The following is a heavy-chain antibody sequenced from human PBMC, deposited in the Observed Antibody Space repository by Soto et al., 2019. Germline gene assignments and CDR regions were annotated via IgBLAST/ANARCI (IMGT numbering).Heavy chain of an antibody. CDR2: IYTDDNI. CDR1: GFTVSGNY. J-gene: IGHJ6*02. V-gene: IGHV3-53*01. CDR3: ATELIAKYGMDV. Sequence: EVRLVESGGGLVQPGGSLRLSCAASGFTVSGNYVTWVRQAPGKGLEWVSVIYTDDNIYYADSVTGRFTISRDNSKNTFYLQMNRLRVEDTAVYYCATELIAKYGMDVWGQGTTVTVSS. D-gene: IGHD2-21*01.